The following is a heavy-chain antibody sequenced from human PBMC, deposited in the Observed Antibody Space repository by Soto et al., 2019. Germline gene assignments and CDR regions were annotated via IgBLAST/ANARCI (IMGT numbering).Heavy chain of an antibody. D-gene: IGHD3-3*01. J-gene: IGHJ6*01. V-gene: IGHV3-30*18. CDR1: GFTFSSYG. Sequence: QVQLVESGGGVVQPGRSLRLSCAASGFTFSSYGMHWVRQAPGKGLEWVAVISYDGSNTYHADSVKGRSTISRDNSKNTLYLQMNSLRAEDTAVYYCAKNYNFWSGASPGYHGMDVWGQGTTVTVSS. CDR3: AKNYNFWSGASPGYHGMDV. CDR2: ISYDGSNT.